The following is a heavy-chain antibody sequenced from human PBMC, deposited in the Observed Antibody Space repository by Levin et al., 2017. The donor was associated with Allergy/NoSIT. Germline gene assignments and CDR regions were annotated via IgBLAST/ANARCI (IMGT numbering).Heavy chain of an antibody. D-gene: IGHD3-22*01. CDR3: ARMSYYDYNGKYIGQAWFDP. J-gene: IGHJ5*02. CDR2: IDLYDDK. Sequence: SGPTLVKVTQTFTLTCTFSGFSLSTSGMCVSWIRQPPGKALEWLALIDLYDDKYYNTSLKTSLPIFKDTSKNQEVLPMTNIDHVDTATYYCARMSYYDYNGKYIGQAWFDPWGQGTLVTVSS. V-gene: IGHV2-70*01. CDR1: GFSLSTSGMC.